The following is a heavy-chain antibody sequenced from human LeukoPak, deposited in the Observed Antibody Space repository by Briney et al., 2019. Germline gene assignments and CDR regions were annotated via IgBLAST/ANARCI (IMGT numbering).Heavy chain of an antibody. Sequence: GGSLRLSCIASGLTFNGAWMSWVRQAPGKGLEWVSVIYSGGSTYYADSVKGRFTISRDNSKNTLYLQMNSLRAEDTAVYYCARRGIAYYFDYWGQGTLVTVSS. J-gene: IGHJ4*02. CDR3: ARRGIAYYFDY. CDR1: GLTFNGAW. CDR2: IYSGGST. V-gene: IGHV3-66*04. D-gene: IGHD6-13*01.